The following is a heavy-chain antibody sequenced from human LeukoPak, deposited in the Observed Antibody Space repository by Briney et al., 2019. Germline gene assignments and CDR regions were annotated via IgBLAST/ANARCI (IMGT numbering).Heavy chain of an antibody. V-gene: IGHV5-10-1*01. CDR1: GYSFTSYW. CDR3: ARHGYGDYGMDV. J-gene: IGHJ6*04. D-gene: IGHD5-18*01. CDR2: IDPSDSYT. Sequence: GESLKISCKGSGYSFTSYWISWVRQMPGKGLEWMGRIDPSDSYTNYSPSFQGHVTISADKSISTAYLQWSSLKASDTAIYYCARHGYGDYGMDVWGKGTTVTVSS.